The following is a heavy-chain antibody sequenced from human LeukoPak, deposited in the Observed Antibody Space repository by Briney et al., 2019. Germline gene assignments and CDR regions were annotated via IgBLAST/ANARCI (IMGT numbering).Heavy chain of an antibody. CDR2: ILTSFGRG. CDR3: PRPFSHSQGHAFDV. V-gene: IGHV1-69*05. J-gene: IGHJ3*01. Sequence: ASVKVSCKASGGSFSHGYGVSWVRQAPGQGLEWMGGILTSFGRGNYPQKFQGRVTITTDESTTTAYMEVSNLRSEDTAVYVRPRPFSHSQGHAFDVWGQGTMVTVSS. D-gene: IGHD1-26*01. CDR1: GGSFSHGYG.